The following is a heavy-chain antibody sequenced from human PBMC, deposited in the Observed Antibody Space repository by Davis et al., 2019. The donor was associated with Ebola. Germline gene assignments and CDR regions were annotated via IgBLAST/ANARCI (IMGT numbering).Heavy chain of an antibody. V-gene: IGHV1-2*02. CDR3: ARSGQQLVGYFQH. D-gene: IGHD6-13*01. CDR1: GYTFTGYY. J-gene: IGHJ1*01. Sequence: AASVKVSCKASGYTFTGYYMHWVRQAPGQGLEWMGWINPNSGGTNYAQKFQGRVTMTRDTSTSTVYMELSSLRSEDTAVYYCARSGQQLVGYFQHWGQGTLVTVSS. CDR2: INPNSGGT.